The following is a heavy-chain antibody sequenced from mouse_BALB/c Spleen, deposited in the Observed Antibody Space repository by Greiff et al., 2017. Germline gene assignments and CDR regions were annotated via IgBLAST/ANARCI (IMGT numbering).Heavy chain of an antibody. CDR3: ATGNYEYFDV. Sequence: QVQLKESGAELARPGASVKLSCKASGYTFTSYWMQWVKQRPGQGLEWIGAIYPGDGDTRYTQKFKGKATLTADKSSSTAYMQLSSLASEDSAVYYCATGNYEYFDVWGAGTTVTVSS. CDR1: GYTFTSYW. V-gene: IGHV1-87*01. J-gene: IGHJ1*01. D-gene: IGHD2-1*01. CDR2: IYPGDGDT.